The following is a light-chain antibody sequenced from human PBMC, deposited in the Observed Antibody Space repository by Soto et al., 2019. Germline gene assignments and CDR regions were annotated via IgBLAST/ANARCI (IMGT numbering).Light chain of an antibody. Sequence: QSALTQPASVSGSHGQSITISCTGTSSDVGSYNLVSRYQQHPGKAPKLMIYEGSKRPSGVSNRFSGSKSGNTASLTISGLQAEDEADYYCCSYAGSSTVVFGGGTKLSVL. V-gene: IGLV2-23*01. J-gene: IGLJ2*01. CDR1: SSDVGSYNL. CDR3: CSYAGSSTVV. CDR2: EGS.